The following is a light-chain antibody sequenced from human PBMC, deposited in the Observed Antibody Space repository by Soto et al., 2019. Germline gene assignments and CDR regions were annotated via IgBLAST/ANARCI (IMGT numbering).Light chain of an antibody. CDR3: HQYENWPQT. CDR2: RAS. CDR1: QSISSN. J-gene: IGKJ1*01. V-gene: IGKV3-15*01. Sequence: EIVMTQSPATRSVSPWEIATLSFRASQSISSNLAWYQQKLGQAPRLLIYRASTRATGIPARFSGSGSGTEFTLTISSLQSEDFALYYCHQYENWPQTFGQGTKVDIK.